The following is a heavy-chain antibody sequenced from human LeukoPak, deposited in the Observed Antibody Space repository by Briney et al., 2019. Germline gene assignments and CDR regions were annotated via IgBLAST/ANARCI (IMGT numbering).Heavy chain of an antibody. J-gene: IGHJ2*01. D-gene: IGHD6-19*01. V-gene: IGHV4-59*08. CDR2: IYYSGST. CDR3: ARLAHSSGWYKGWYFDL. CDR1: GGSMSSYY. Sequence: SETLSLTCTVSGGSMSSYYWSWIRQPPGKGLEWIGYIYYSGSTNYNPSLKSRVTISVDTSKNQFSLKLSSVTAADTAVYYCARLAHSSGWYKGWYFDLWGRGTLVTVSS.